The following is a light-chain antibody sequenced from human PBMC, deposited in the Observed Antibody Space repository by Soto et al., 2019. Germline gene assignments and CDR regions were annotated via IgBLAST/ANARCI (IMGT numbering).Light chain of an antibody. CDR2: GAS. CDR3: QQYNNWPPYT. Sequence: EIVMTQSPATLSVSPGERATLSCRASQNVYSTLAWYQQKPGQSPRLLIYGASTRATGIPARFSGSGSGTEFTLTISSLQSEDFAVYYCQQYNNWPPYTFGQGTKLEIK. V-gene: IGKV3-15*01. CDR1: QNVYST. J-gene: IGKJ2*01.